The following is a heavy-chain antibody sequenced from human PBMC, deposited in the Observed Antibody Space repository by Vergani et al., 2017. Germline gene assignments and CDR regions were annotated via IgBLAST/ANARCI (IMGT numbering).Heavy chain of an antibody. CDR1: SFSVSSHY. J-gene: IGHJ5*02. D-gene: IGHD3-3*01. CDR2: INIGGRT. CDR3: AKDRYDDFWSGYKDWFDP. V-gene: IGHV3-66*02. Sequence: LVESGGGLVQPGGSLRLSCAASSFSVSSHYMTWVRQAPGKGLEWVSTINIGGRTSYADSVKGRLTLTRDDSKNTLHLQMNSLRPEDTAVYYCAKDRYDDFWSGYKDWFDPWGQGTLVTVSS.